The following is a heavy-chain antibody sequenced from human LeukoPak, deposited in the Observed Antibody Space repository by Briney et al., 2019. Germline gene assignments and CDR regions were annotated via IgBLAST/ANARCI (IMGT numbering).Heavy chain of an antibody. Sequence: PGGSLRLSCAASGFRFRNYWMSWVRQAPGKGLELVANINQDGSEKYYADSVKGRFTISRDNAENSLSLQMNSLRAEDTAVYYCARPELPGWSVFFDFWGQGTLVTVSS. D-gene: IGHD2-15*01. CDR2: INQDGSEK. CDR1: GFRFRNYW. J-gene: IGHJ4*02. V-gene: IGHV3-7*01. CDR3: ARPELPGWSVFFDF.